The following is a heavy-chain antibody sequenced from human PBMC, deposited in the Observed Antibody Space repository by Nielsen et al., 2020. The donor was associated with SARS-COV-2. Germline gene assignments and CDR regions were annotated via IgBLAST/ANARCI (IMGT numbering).Heavy chain of an antibody. CDR2: LYSGGTT. D-gene: IGHD5-12*01. CDR3: ARLRGYTHFDY. Sequence: GGSLRLSCAASGITVSSNYMSWVRQAPGKGPEWVSVLYSGGTTYYPDSVKGRFTISRDNSKNTVDLQMNGLRADDTAVYYCARLRGYTHFDYRGQGILVTVSS. J-gene: IGHJ4*02. CDR1: GITVSSNY. V-gene: IGHV3-53*01.